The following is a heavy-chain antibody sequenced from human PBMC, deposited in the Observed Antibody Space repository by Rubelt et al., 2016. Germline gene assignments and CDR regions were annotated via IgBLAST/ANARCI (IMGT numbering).Heavy chain of an antibody. CDR1: GGSFSGYY. CDR3: ARLTRGTYDYFGMDV. D-gene: IGHD1-26*01. J-gene: IGHJ6*02. Sequence: QVQLQQWGAGLLKPSETLSLTCVVYGGSFSGYYWNWIRQHPGKGLEWLGEINHSGDTNYNPSLKSRVTISVDTSKNQFSLNRCSVTAADTALYYCARLTRGTYDYFGMDVWGQGTTVTVSS. V-gene: IGHV4-34*02. CDR2: INHSGDT.